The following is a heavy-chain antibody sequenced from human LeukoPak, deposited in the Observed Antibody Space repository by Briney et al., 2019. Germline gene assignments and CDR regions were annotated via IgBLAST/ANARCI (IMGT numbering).Heavy chain of an antibody. V-gene: IGHV3-23*01. CDR1: GFTFSSNA. CDR3: AKASIAVTTPFDY. D-gene: IGHD4-17*01. CDR2: ISGSGGST. Sequence: PGGSLRLSCAASGFTFSSNAMSWFRQVPGKGLEWVSAISGSGGSTYYADSVKGRFTISRDNSKNTLYLQMNSLRAEDTAVYYCAKASIAVTTPFDYWGQGTLVTVSS. J-gene: IGHJ4*02.